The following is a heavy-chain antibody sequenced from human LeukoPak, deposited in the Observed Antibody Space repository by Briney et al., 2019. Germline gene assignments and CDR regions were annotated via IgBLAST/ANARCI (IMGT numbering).Heavy chain of an antibody. CDR3: AKDRLAYCGGDCYSWYFQH. Sequence: GGSLRLSCAASGFTFSSYGMHWVRQAPGKGLEWVAFIRYDGSNKYYADSVKGRFTISRDNSKNTLYLQMNSLRAEDTAVYYCAKDRLAYCGGDCYSWYFQHWGQGILVTVSS. CDR1: GFTFSSYG. J-gene: IGHJ1*01. V-gene: IGHV3-30*02. CDR2: IRYDGSNK. D-gene: IGHD2-21*01.